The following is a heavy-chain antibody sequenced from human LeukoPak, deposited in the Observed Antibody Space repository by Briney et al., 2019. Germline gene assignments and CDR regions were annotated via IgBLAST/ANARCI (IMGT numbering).Heavy chain of an antibody. D-gene: IGHD2-8*01. Sequence: ASVNVSRKPSGYTFTDYYIHWVRQAPGRGLEWMGRINPDSGGTNYAQKFQGRVTMTRDTSITTAYMELSRLRSDDTAVYYCATNGGPAGPGWGQGTLVTVSS. J-gene: IGHJ4*02. CDR2: INPDSGGT. CDR3: ATNGGPAGPG. CDR1: GYTFTDYY. V-gene: IGHV1-2*06.